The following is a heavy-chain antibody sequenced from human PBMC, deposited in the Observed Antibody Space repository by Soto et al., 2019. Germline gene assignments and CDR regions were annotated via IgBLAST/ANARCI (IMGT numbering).Heavy chain of an antibody. J-gene: IGHJ4*02. CDR1: GGTFSSYA. CDR3: ARVHDYGDYTGQGGDY. V-gene: IGHV1-69*12. CDR2: IIPIFGTA. D-gene: IGHD4-17*01. Sequence: QVQLVQSGAAVKKPGSSVKVSCKASGGTFSSYAISWVRQAPGQGLEWMGGIIPIFGTANYAQKFQGRVTITADESTSTAYMELSSLRSEDTAVYYCARVHDYGDYTGQGGDYWGQGTLVTVSS.